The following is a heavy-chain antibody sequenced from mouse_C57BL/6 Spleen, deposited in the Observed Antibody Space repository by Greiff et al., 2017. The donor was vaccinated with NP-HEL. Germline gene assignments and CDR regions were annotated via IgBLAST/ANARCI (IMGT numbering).Heavy chain of an antibody. J-gene: IGHJ1*03. V-gene: IGHV1-80*01. CDR1: GYAFSSYW. CDR2: IYPGDGDT. Sequence: QVQLQQSGAELVKPGASVKISCKASGYAFSSYWMNWVKQRPGKGLEWIGQIYPGDGDTNYNGKFKGKATLTADKSSSTAYMQLSSLTSEDSAVYFCARGRYDYDDGGGYFDVWGTGTTVTVSS. D-gene: IGHD2-4*01. CDR3: ARGRYDYDDGGGYFDV.